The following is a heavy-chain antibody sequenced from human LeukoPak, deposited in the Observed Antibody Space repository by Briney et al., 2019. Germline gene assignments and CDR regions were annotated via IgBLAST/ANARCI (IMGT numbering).Heavy chain of an antibody. V-gene: IGHV3-23*01. J-gene: IGHJ4*02. D-gene: IGHD2-21*02. CDR1: GFTCSSYA. CDR3: AKVSATARFDY. CDR2: ISGSGGST. Sequence: QPGGSRRLSCAAAGFTCSSYAMSWVRQAPRKGLEWVSAISGSGGSTYYADSVKGRFTISRDNSKNTLYLQMNSLRAEDTAVYYCAKVSATARFDYWGQGPLVTVSS.